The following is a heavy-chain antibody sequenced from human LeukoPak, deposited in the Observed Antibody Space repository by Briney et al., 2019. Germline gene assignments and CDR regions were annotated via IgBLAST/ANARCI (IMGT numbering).Heavy chain of an antibody. V-gene: IGHV3-48*02. CDR2: IRTTAEGAKYA. CDR3: ATDQRYAFDY. D-gene: IGHD3-9*01. CDR1: GFTFSYYN. Sequence: GGSLRLSCAASGFTFSYYNMNWVRQAPGKGLEWISNIRTTAEGAKYAYYADSVKGRVTISRDDGKNTLYLHMNSLRDDGTAVYYCATDQRYAFDYWGQGILVTVSS. J-gene: IGHJ4*02.